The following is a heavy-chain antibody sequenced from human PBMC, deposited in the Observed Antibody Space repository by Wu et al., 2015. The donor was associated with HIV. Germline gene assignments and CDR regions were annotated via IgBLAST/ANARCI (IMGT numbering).Heavy chain of an antibody. CDR1: GGNEGGTFSSHP. CDR3: ARGKPSRPIQLWLRDYYYYMDV. Sequence: VQLVQSGAEVKKPGSSAKVSCKIYGGNEGGTFSSHPISWVRQAPGKGLEWMGGIIPRLGTTNYAQIFEGRVTITADEMRTTAYMELTSLRSEDTAVYYCARGKPSRPIQLWLRDYYYYMDVWGKGTTVTVSS. CDR2: IIPRLGTT. D-gene: IGHD5-18*01. J-gene: IGHJ6*03. V-gene: IGHV1-69*11.